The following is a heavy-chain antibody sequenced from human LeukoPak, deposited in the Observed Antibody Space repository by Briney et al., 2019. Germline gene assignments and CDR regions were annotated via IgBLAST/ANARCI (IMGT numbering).Heavy chain of an antibody. CDR2: IWYDGSNK. D-gene: IGHD5-24*01. Sequence: GGSLRLSCAASGFTFSNYGMHWVRQAPGKGLEWVAVIWYDGSNKYYADSVKGRFTISRDNSKNTLYLQMNSLRAEDTAVYYCAKDRWLTGGYYFDYWGQGTLVTVPS. V-gene: IGHV3-33*06. CDR3: AKDRWLTGGYYFDY. J-gene: IGHJ4*02. CDR1: GFTFSNYG.